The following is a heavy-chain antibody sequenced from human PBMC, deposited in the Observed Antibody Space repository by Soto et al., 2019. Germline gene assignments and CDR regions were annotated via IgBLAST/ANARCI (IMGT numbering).Heavy chain of an antibody. CDR2: IYYSGQT. J-gene: IGHJ5*02. CDR1: GGSISSSSYY. Sequence: QLQLQESGPGLVKPSETLSLTCTVSGGSISSSSYYWAWVRQPPGKGLEWIGSIYYSGQTYYTPSLKGRVTLAVPPSKTQCSLQLGSVSAADTAVYYGVRHEVAPSFDPWGQGPLVTVSS. CDR3: VRHEVAPSFDP. D-gene: IGHD2-15*01. V-gene: IGHV4-39*01.